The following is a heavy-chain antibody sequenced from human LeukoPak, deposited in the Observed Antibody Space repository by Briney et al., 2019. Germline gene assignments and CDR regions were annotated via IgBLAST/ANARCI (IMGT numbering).Heavy chain of an antibody. J-gene: IGHJ4*02. CDR3: ARWRCSSTSCFFDY. CDR2: IKQGGSED. Sequence: GGSLRLSCAASGFTFGSYWMHWVRQAPGKGLVWVANIKQGGSEDYYVDSVKGRFMISRDNAKNSLFLQMNSLRAEDTAIYYCARWRCSSTSCFFDYWGQGTLVTVSS. CDR1: GFTFGSYW. D-gene: IGHD2-2*01. V-gene: IGHV3-7*01.